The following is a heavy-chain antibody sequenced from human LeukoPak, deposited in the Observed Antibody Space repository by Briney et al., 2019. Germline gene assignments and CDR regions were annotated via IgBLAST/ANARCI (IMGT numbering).Heavy chain of an antibody. CDR2: IYYSGST. CDR1: GGSISSYY. CDR3: ARHVPLGYCSSTSCPGVLDY. Sequence: SETLSLTCTVSGGSISSYYWSWIRQPPGKGLEWIGYIYYSGSTNYNPSLKSRVTISVDTSKNQFSLKLSSVTAADTAVYYCARHVPLGYCSSTSCPGVLDYWGQGTLVTVSS. D-gene: IGHD2-2*01. J-gene: IGHJ4*02. V-gene: IGHV4-59*08.